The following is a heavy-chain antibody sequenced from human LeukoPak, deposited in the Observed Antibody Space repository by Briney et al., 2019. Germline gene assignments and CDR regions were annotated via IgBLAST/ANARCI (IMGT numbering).Heavy chain of an antibody. Sequence: GGSLRLSCAASGFTFSSYSMNWVRQAPGKGLEWVSSISSSSSYIYYADSVKGRFTISRDNAKNSLYLQMNSLRAEDTAVYYCAREGRSWLNWFDPWGQGTLVTVSS. J-gene: IGHJ5*02. CDR3: AREGRSWLNWFDP. CDR2: ISSSSSYI. D-gene: IGHD6-13*01. CDR1: GFTFSSYS. V-gene: IGHV3-21*01.